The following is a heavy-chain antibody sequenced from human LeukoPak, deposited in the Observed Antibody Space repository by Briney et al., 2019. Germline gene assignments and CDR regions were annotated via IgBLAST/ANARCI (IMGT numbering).Heavy chain of an antibody. CDR3: ARASTATINYYYFYMDA. Sequence: PGRSLRLSCEASGFRLIKYAMHWVRQAPGRGLEWVAVISFDGKKEFYADSVKGRFTISRDNSKNALFLQMNSLQTDDTAIYYCARASTATINYYYFYMDAWGKGTTVTVSS. J-gene: IGHJ6*03. CDR1: GFRLIKYA. D-gene: IGHD5-24*01. V-gene: IGHV3-30*04. CDR2: ISFDGKKE.